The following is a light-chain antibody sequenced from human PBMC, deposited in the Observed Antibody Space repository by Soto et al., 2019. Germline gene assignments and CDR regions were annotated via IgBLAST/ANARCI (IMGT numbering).Light chain of an antibody. CDR1: QSVGSN. CDR2: GAS. Sequence: EIVMTQSPATLSVSPGERATLSCRASQSVGSNLAWYQQKPGQAPRLLIYGASTRDTGIPARFSGSGSGTEFTLTISILQSEDVAIYFCQHYNNWPPDRTFGQGTKVEIK. CDR3: QHYNNWPPDRT. V-gene: IGKV3-15*01. J-gene: IGKJ1*01.